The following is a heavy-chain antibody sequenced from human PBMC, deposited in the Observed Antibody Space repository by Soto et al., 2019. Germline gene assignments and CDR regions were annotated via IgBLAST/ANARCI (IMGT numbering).Heavy chain of an antibody. CDR3: AVSDCSVYYPNDY. J-gene: IGHJ4*02. CDR2: MYYSGST. CDR1: GGSISSGGYY. Sequence: QVQLQESGPGLVKPSQTLSLTCTVSGGSISSGGYYWSWIRQHPGKGLEWIGYMYYSGSTYYNPSLKRGVSMSVDPSKNQFSLQVVSVPAGDEDGYYGAVSDCSVYYPNDYLGQGTLVPV. D-gene: IGHD2-15*01. V-gene: IGHV4-31*03.